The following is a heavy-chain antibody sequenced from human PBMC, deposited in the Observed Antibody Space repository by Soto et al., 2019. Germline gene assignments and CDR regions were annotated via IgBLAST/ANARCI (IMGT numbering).Heavy chain of an antibody. Sequence: QFQRVQPGAEGRRPGASVKVSCRASGYTFPSYGISWVRRAPGQGLEWMGWISAYNGNTNYAQKLQGRVTMTTDTSTSTAYMELRSLRSDDTAVYYCAREFIFDYWGQGTLVTVSS. V-gene: IGHV1-18*01. CDR1: GYTFPSYG. CDR2: ISAYNGNT. J-gene: IGHJ4*02. CDR3: AREFIFDY.